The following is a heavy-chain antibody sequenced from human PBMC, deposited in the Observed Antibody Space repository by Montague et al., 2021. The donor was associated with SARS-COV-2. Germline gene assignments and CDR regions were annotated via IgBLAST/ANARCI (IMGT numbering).Heavy chain of an antibody. V-gene: IGHV4-39*01. Sequence: SETLSLTCTVSGGSISSSSYYWGWIRQPPGKGLEWIGSIVYSGSTDYNPCLKSRATISVDTSKNQFSLKLSSVTAADTAVYYCASMVRAQVYYFDYWGQGTLVTVSS. J-gene: IGHJ4*02. CDR3: ASMVRAQVYYFDY. CDR1: GGSISSSSYY. CDR2: IVYSGST. D-gene: IGHD3-10*01.